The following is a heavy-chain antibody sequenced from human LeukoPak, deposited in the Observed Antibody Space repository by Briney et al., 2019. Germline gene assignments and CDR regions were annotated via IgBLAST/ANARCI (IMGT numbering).Heavy chain of an antibody. V-gene: IGHV3-21*01. J-gene: IGHJ6*03. CDR1: GFTFSSYS. Sequence: GGSLRLSCAPSGFTFSSYSMNWVRQAPGKGLEWVSSISSSSSYIYYADSVKGRFTISRDNAKNSLYLQMNSLRAEDTAVYYCAREDIVVVVAADYYYMDVWGKGTTVTVSS. CDR2: ISSSSSYI. CDR3: AREDIVVVVAADYYYMDV. D-gene: IGHD2-15*01.